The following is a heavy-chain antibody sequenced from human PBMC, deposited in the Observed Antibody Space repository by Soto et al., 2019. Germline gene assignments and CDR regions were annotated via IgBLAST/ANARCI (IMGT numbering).Heavy chain of an antibody. V-gene: IGHV3-30*18. J-gene: IGHJ3*02. CDR1: GFISSDYG. D-gene: IGHD3-16*01. Sequence: QMRLVESGGGVVQPGRSLRLSCAASGFISSDYGIHWVRQAPGKGLEWVAFISDDGGRNKVYAASVKGRFTIYRDNSVNTVQLQMNGLSTEDTAVYYCTKAGNNMRDAFDIWGQGAMVTVSS. CDR2: ISDDGGRNK. CDR3: TKAGNNMRDAFDI.